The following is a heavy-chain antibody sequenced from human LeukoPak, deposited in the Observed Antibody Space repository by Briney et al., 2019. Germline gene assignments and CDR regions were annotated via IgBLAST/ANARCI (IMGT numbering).Heavy chain of an antibody. D-gene: IGHD3-3*01. CDR1: GGTFSSYA. V-gene: IGHV1-69*13. CDR3: AKISDTIFGVVTLEGDAFDI. J-gene: IGHJ3*02. CDR2: IIPIFGTA. Sequence: SVKVSCKASGGTFSSYAISWVRQAPGQGLEWMGRIIPIFGTANYAQKFQGRVTITADESTSTAYMELSSLRSEDTAVYYCAKISDTIFGVVTLEGDAFDIWGQGTMVTVSS.